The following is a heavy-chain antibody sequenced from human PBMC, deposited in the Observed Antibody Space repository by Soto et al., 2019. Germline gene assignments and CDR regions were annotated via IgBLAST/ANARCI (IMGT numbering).Heavy chain of an antibody. CDR2: MNPNSGNT. D-gene: IGHD2-21*02. J-gene: IGHJ3*01. CDR3: TRALRGDYGWIDL. V-gene: IGHV1-8*02. Sequence: GASVKVSCKASGGTFSSYAISWVRQAPGQGLEWMGRMNPNSGNTGYTQKFQGRVSMTRNFSISTAYMELSSLKSEDTAVYYCTRALRGDYGWIDLWGQGTMVTVSS. CDR1: GGTFSSYA.